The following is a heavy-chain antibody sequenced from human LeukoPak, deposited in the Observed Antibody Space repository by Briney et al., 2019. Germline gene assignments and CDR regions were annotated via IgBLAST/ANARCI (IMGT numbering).Heavy chain of an antibody. Sequence: SETLSLTCAVYGGSFSGYYWSWIRQPPGKGLEWIGEINHSGSTNYNPSLKSRVTISVDTSKNQFSLKLSSVTAADTAVYYCARHGLMTTVTTRALSRDYFDYWGQGTLVTVSS. D-gene: IGHD4-11*01. V-gene: IGHV4-34*01. CDR1: GGSFSGYY. CDR2: INHSGST. J-gene: IGHJ4*02. CDR3: ARHGLMTTVTTRALSRDYFDY.